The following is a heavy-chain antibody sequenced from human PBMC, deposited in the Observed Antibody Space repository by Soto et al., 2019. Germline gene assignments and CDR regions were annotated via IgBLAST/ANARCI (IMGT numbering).Heavy chain of an antibody. J-gene: IGHJ6*02. Sequence: ASVKVSCKASGGTFSSYAISWVRQAPGQGLEWMGGIIPIFGTANYAQKFQGRVTITADKSTSTAYMELSSLRSEDTAAYYCARLEYITGTLYYYYYYGMDVWGQGTTVTVSS. CDR3: ARLEYITGTLYYYYYYGMDV. D-gene: IGHD1-20*01. CDR1: GGTFSSYA. V-gene: IGHV1-69*06. CDR2: IIPIFGTA.